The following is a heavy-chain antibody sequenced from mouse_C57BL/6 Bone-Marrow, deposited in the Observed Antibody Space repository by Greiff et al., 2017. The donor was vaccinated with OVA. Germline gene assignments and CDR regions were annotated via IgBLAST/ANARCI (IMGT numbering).Heavy chain of an antibody. J-gene: IGHJ3*01. D-gene: IGHD2-4*01. CDR2: INPNNGGT. CDR3: ARRDYDYDWFAY. Sequence: EVKLVESGPELVKPGASVKMSCKASGYTFTDYNMHWVKQSHGKSLEWIGYINPNNGGTSYNQKFKGKATLTVNKSSSTAYMELRSLTSEDSAVYYCARRDYDYDWFAYWGQGTLVTVSA. CDR1: GYTFTDYN. V-gene: IGHV1-22*01.